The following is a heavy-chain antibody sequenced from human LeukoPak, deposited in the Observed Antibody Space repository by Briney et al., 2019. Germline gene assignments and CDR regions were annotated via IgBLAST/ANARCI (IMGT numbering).Heavy chain of an antibody. CDR1: GFTFRNFW. CDR3: ASLGY. D-gene: IGHD3-16*01. J-gene: IGHJ4*02. Sequence: GGSLRLSCAASGFTFRNFWMSWVRQAPEKGLEWLANIKQDGSEKYYVDSVKGRFTISRDNAKNSLYLQMNSLRAEDTALYYCASLGYWGQGTLVTVSS. V-gene: IGHV3-7*01. CDR2: IKQDGSEK.